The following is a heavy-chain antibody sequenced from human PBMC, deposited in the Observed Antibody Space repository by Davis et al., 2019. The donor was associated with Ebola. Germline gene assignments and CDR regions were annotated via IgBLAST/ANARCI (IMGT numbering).Heavy chain of an antibody. CDR1: GGTFSSYA. CDR2: IIPIFGTA. V-gene: IGHV1-69*06. D-gene: IGHD2-15*01. Sequence: SVKVSCKASGGTFSSYAISWVRQAPGQGLEWMGGIIPIFGTANYAQKFQGRVTITADKSTSTAYMELSSLRSEDTAVYYCASEGPNGGSYEGDWFDPWGQGTLVTVSS. J-gene: IGHJ5*02. CDR3: ASEGPNGGSYEGDWFDP.